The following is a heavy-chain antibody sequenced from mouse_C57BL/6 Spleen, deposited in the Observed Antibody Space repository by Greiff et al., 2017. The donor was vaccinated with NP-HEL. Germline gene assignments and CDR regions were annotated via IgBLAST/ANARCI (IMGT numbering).Heavy chain of an antibody. D-gene: IGHD2-3*01. Sequence: VQLQQSGAELVRPGASVTLSCKASGYTFTDYEMHWVKQTPVPGLEWIGAIDPETGGTAYNQKFKGKAILTADKSSSTAYMELRSLTSEDSAVYYCTRKDDGPYAMDYWGQGTSVTVSS. CDR1: GYTFTDYE. J-gene: IGHJ4*01. CDR2: IDPETGGT. CDR3: TRKDDGPYAMDY. V-gene: IGHV1-15*01.